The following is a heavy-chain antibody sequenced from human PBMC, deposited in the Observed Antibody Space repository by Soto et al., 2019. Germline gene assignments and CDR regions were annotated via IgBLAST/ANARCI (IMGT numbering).Heavy chain of an antibody. D-gene: IGHD2-21*01. CDR3: TIGSWSGEVFDI. CDR1: GGTFSTYS. J-gene: IGHJ3*02. CDR2: IIPMLGIR. V-gene: IGHV1-69*02. Sequence: QVQLVQSGAEVKKPGSSVKVSCKDSGGTFSTYSMFWVRQAPGQGLEWMGWIIPMLGIRNYAQRFQDRVTITADKSTATAHMELSSLRSEDTALYYCTIGSWSGEVFDIWGQGTMVTVS.